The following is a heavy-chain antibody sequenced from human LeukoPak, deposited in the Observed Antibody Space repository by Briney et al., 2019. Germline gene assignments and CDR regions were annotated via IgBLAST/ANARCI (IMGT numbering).Heavy chain of an antibody. CDR2: TNSDGSST. V-gene: IGHV3-74*01. D-gene: IGHD6-19*01. Sequence: GGSLRLSCAASGFTFSNYWMHWVRQAPGKGLVWVSRTNSDGSSTNYADSVKGRFTISRDNAKNTLYLQMNSLRAEDTALYYCARTSGWPDYWGQGTLVTVSS. J-gene: IGHJ4*01. CDR3: ARTSGWPDY. CDR1: GFTFSNYW.